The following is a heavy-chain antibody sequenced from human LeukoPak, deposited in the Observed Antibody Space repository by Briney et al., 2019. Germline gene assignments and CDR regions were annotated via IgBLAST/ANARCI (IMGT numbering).Heavy chain of an antibody. J-gene: IGHJ3*02. CDR2: INQDGSGK. CDR3: ARPTVTTGVDAFDI. CDR1: GFTFSSYW. Sequence: PGGSLRLSCAASGFTFSSYWMTWVRQAPGKGLEWVANINQDGSGKYYVDSVKGRFTISRDNAKNSLYLQMNSLRAEDTAVYYCARPTVTTGVDAFDIWGQGTVVTVSS. V-gene: IGHV3-7*01. D-gene: IGHD4-11*01.